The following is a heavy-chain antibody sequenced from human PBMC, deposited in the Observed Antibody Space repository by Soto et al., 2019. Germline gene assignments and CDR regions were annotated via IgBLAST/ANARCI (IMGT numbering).Heavy chain of an antibody. CDR1: GGSISSYY. CDR2: IYYSGST. Sequence: ASETLSLTCTVSGGSISSYYWSWIRQPPWKGLEWIGYIYYSGSTNYNPSLKSRVTISVDTSKNQFSLKLSSVTAADTAVYYCARGGVGYCSSTSCSDYGMDVWGQGTTVTVSS. V-gene: IGHV4-59*01. J-gene: IGHJ6*02. CDR3: ARGGVGYCSSTSCSDYGMDV. D-gene: IGHD2-2*01.